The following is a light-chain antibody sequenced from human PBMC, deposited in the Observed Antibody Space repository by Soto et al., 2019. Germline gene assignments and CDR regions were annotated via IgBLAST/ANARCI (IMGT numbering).Light chain of an antibody. CDR1: QSVSSN. CDR2: GAS. Sequence: EIVMTQSPATLSVSPGERATLHCRASQSVSSNLGWYQHKPGQAPRLLIYGASTRATGIPARFRGSGSGTDFTLTISGLQSEDFAVYYCQQYNDWPPGYTFGQGTKVEIK. V-gene: IGKV3-15*01. CDR3: QQYNDWPPGYT. J-gene: IGKJ2*01.